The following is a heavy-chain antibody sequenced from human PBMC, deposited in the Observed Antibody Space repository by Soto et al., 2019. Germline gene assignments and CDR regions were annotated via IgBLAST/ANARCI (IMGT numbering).Heavy chain of an antibody. D-gene: IGHD2-15*01. CDR2: IYHSGST. V-gene: IGHV4-59*12. J-gene: IGHJ4*02. CDR1: GGSISSYY. Sequence: PSETLSLTCTVSGGSISSYYWSWIRQPPGKGLELFGDIYHSGSTNYNPSLKSRVTISVDKSKNQFSLKLSSVTAADTAVYYCKYGGSIDYWGQGTLVTVSS. CDR3: KYGGSIDY.